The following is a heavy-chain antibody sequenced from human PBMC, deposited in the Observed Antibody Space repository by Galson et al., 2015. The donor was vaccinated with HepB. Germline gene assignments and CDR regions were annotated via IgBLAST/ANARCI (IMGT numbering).Heavy chain of an antibody. J-gene: IGHJ6*02. Sequence: SLRLSCAASGFTFSNYGMHWVRLAPGKGLEWVAFISYDRSNEYSSDSVRGRFTISRDNSQNTLYLQMNRLRPEDTAVYYCAKDLNMISFADSGGMDVWGQGTTVTVSS. V-gene: IGHV3-30*18. CDR2: ISYDRSNE. D-gene: IGHD3-16*01. CDR3: AKDLNMISFADSGGMDV. CDR1: GFTFSNYG.